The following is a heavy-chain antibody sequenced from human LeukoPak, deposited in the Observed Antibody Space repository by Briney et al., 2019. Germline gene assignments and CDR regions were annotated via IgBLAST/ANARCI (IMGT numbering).Heavy chain of an antibody. CDR1: GDSISSDY. D-gene: IGHD2-15*01. CDR3: ARGGVESTYDY. Sequence: SETLSLTCSVSGDSISSDYWSWIRQPPGKGREWIGYIFFTGSTRYNPSLKSRVTISVDTSKNQFSLNLGSLTAGDTAVYFCARGGVESTYDYWGQGTLVTVSS. CDR2: IFFTGST. V-gene: IGHV4-59*01. J-gene: IGHJ4*02.